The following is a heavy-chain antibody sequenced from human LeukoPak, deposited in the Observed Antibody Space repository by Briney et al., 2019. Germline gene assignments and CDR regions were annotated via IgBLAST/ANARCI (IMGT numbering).Heavy chain of an antibody. Sequence: SVKVSCKASGGTFSIYAISWVRQAPGQGLEWMGGIIPIFGTANYAQKFQGRVTITADESTSTAYMELSSLRSEDTAVYYCARERQQLEPNWFDPWGQGTLVTVSS. CDR3: ARERQQLEPNWFDP. J-gene: IGHJ5*02. CDR1: GGTFSIYA. D-gene: IGHD6-13*01. CDR2: IIPIFGTA. V-gene: IGHV1-69*13.